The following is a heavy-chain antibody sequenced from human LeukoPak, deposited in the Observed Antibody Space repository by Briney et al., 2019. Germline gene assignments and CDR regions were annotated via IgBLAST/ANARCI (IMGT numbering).Heavy chain of an antibody. CDR1: GGSISSSSYY. Sequence: SETLSLTCTVSGGSISSSSYYWGWIRQPPGKGLEWIGSIYYSGSTYYNPSLKSRVTISVDTSKNQFSLKLSSVTAADTAVYYCARDVFSEWFFDYWGQGTLVTVSS. D-gene: IGHD3-3*01. CDR2: IYYSGST. CDR3: ARDVFSEWFFDY. V-gene: IGHV4-39*07. J-gene: IGHJ4*02.